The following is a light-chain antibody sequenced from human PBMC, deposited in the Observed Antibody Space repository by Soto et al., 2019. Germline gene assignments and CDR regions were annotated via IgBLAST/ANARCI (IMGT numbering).Light chain of an antibody. V-gene: IGKV1-5*01. CDR3: QQYTNFPLT. CDR2: EAS. CDR1: QSISSW. J-gene: IGKJ4*01. Sequence: DIQMTQSPSTLSASVGDRVTITCRASQSISSWLAWYQQKPGKAPKLLIHEASRLESGVPSRFRCSESGTEFTLTIRVLHAEDSATYYCQQYTNFPLTFGGGTKVEIK.